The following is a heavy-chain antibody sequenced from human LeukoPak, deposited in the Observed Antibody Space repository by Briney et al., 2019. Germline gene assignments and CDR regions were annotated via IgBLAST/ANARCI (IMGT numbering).Heavy chain of an antibody. CDR3: ARVTSGSSYRPFDY. CDR2: IQYDGSNQ. D-gene: IGHD3-10*01. V-gene: IGHV3-30*02. Sequence: GGSLRLSCTASGFTFSSYGMHWVRQAPGKGLEWVAYIQYDGSNQQYADSVKGRFSISRDRSKNIPYLQMNSLRAEDTAVYYCARVTSGSSYRPFDYWGQGTLVTVSS. J-gene: IGHJ4*02. CDR1: GFTFSSYG.